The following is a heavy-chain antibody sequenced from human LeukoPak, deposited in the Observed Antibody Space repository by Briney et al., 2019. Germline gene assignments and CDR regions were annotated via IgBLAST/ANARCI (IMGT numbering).Heavy chain of an antibody. D-gene: IGHD4-17*01. CDR2: IYHSGST. J-gene: IGHJ6*02. CDR3: ARLLYGDYLPLGMDV. CDR1: GYSISSGYY. Sequence: PSETLSLTCTVSGYSISSGYYWGWIRQPPGKGLEWIGSIYHSGSTYYNPSLKSRVTISVDKSKNQFSLKLSSVTAADTAVYYCARLLYGDYLPLGMDVWGQGTTVTVSS. V-gene: IGHV4-38-2*02.